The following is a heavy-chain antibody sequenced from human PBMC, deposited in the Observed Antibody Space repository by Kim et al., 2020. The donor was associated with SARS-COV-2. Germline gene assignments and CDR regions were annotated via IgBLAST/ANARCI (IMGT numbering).Heavy chain of an antibody. Sequence: SETLSLTCAVYGGSFSGYYWSWIRQPPGKGLEWIGEINHSGSTNYNPSLKSRVTISVDTSKNQFSLKLSSVTAADTAVYYCARSTRIQLWLGALGNWFDPWGQGTLVTVSS. D-gene: IGHD5-18*01. CDR3: ARSTRIQLWLGALGNWFDP. CDR1: GGSFSGYY. V-gene: IGHV4-34*01. CDR2: INHSGST. J-gene: IGHJ5*02.